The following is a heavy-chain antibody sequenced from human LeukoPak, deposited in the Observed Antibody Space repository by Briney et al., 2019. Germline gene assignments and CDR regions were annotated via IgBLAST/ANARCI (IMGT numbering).Heavy chain of an antibody. CDR1: GFTFSSYE. CDR3: ARGGSYSSGWYIY. Sequence: PGGSLRLSCAAFGFTFSSYEMNWVRQAPGKGLEWVSYISGSGSTIYYADSVKGRFTISRDNAKNSLYLQMNSLRAEDTAVYYCARGGSYSSGWYIYWGQGTLVTVSS. D-gene: IGHD6-19*01. J-gene: IGHJ4*02. V-gene: IGHV3-48*03. CDR2: ISGSGSTI.